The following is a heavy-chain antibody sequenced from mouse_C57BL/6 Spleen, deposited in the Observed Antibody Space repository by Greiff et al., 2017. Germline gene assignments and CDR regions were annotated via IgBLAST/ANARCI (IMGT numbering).Heavy chain of an antibody. V-gene: IGHV1-20*01. D-gene: IGHD1-1*01. J-gene: IGHJ3*01. CDR3: AREGTVVAPGYAG. Sequence: EVQLQQSGPELVKPGDSVKISCKASGYSFTGYSMNWVMQSHGKSLEWIGRINPYNGDTFYNQKFKGKATLTVDKSSSTAHMELRSLTSEDSAVYYCAREGTVVAPGYAGWGKGTLVTVS. CDR2: INPYNGDT. CDR1: GYSFTGYS.